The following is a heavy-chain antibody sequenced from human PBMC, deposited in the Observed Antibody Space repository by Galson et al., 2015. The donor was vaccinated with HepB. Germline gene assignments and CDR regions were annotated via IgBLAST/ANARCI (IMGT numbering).Heavy chain of an antibody. J-gene: IGHJ3*02. Sequence: SLRLSCAASGFTFSSYGMHWVRQAPGKGLEWVAVISYDGSNKYYADSVKGRFTISRDNSKNTLYLQMNSLRAEDTAVYYCAKGSGMITFGGVIAQSFDIWGQGTMVTVSS. CDR3: AKGSGMITFGGVIAQSFDI. V-gene: IGHV3-30*18. D-gene: IGHD3-16*02. CDR2: ISYDGSNK. CDR1: GFTFSSYG.